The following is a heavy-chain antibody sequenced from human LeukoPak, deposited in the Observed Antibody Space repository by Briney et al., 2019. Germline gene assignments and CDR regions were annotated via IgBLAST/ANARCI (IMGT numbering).Heavy chain of an antibody. J-gene: IGHJ4*02. V-gene: IGHV3-21*01. Sequence: GGSLRLSCAASGFTFSSYSMNWVRQAPGKGLEWVSSISSSSSYIYYADSVKGRFTISRDNAKNSLYLQMNSLRAEDTAVYYCARDGIQLKLGIPWGQNYFDNWGQGTLVTVSS. D-gene: IGHD7-27*01. CDR1: GFTFSSYS. CDR3: ARDGIQLKLGIPWGQNYFDN. CDR2: ISSSSSYI.